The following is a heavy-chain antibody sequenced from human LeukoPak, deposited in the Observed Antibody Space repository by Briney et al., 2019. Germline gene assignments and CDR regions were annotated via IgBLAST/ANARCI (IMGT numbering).Heavy chain of an antibody. CDR3: ARVHETIF. D-gene: IGHD1/OR15-1a*01. Sequence: GGSLRLSCAGSGFSLNDYYVNWLRQSPGKGLEWISYISAHSGSINYADSVKGRFTLSRDYAKNSVSLEMTSLRGADTGVYYCARVHETIFRGEGIVVTVSS. CDR2: ISAHSGSI. V-gene: IGHV3-11*06. CDR1: GFSLNDYY. J-gene: IGHJ4*02.